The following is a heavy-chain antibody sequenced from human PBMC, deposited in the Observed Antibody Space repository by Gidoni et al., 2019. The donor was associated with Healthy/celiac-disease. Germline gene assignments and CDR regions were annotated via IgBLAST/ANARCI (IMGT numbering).Heavy chain of an antibody. CDR3: ARQGWELLPDWYFDL. D-gene: IGHD1-26*01. Sequence: QLQLQESGPGLVKPSETLSLTCTVSGGSISSSSYYWGWIRQPPGKGLEWIGSIYYSGSTYYNPSLKSRVTISVDTSKNQFSLKLSSVTAADTAVYYCARQGWELLPDWYFDLWGRGTLVTVSS. CDR1: GGSISSSSYY. CDR2: IYYSGST. J-gene: IGHJ2*01. V-gene: IGHV4-39*01.